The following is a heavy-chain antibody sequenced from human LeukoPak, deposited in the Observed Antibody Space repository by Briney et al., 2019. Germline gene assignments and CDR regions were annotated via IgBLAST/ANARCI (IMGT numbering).Heavy chain of an antibody. Sequence: PGGSLRLSCAASGFIFSDYYMTWIRQAPGKGLEFISFISSSGSYTNSADSVKGRFTISRDNAKNSLYLQMNSLRAEDTAVYYCARGWISDSFDYWGQGTLVTVSS. V-gene: IGHV3-11*06. CDR1: GFIFSDYY. J-gene: IGHJ4*02. CDR3: ARGWISDSFDY. D-gene: IGHD5-12*01. CDR2: ISSSGSYT.